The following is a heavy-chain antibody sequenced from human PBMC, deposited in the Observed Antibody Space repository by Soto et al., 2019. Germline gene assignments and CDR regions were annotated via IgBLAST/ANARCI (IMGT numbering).Heavy chain of an antibody. V-gene: IGHV3-30*03. CDR2: ISYDGSNE. CDR3: ARDHSTMLPGSFDY. Sequence: GGSLRLSCAASGLTFSNYGMHWVRQAPGKGLEWVAHISYDGSNEHYVDSVKGRFTISRDNSKNTLYLQMNSLRAEDTAVYYCARDHSTMLPGSFDYWGQRTLVTVSS. D-gene: IGHD3-10*01. CDR1: GLTFSNYG. J-gene: IGHJ4*02.